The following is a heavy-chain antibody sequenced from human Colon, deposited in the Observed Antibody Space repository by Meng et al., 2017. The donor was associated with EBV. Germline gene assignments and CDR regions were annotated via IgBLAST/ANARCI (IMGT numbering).Heavy chain of an antibody. CDR1: GGSISSGTYY. Sequence: QVQLQESGPGLVKPSXXLSLTCXDSGGSISSGTYYWGWIRQLPGKGLEWIAYIHYSGSTYYSPSLKSRVTISVDTSKNQLSLKLSSMTAADTAVYYCARYVFDSSSLYSNWFDPWGPGTMVTVSS. CDR3: ARYVFDSSSLYSNWFDP. J-gene: IGHJ5*02. D-gene: IGHD3-22*01. V-gene: IGHV4-31*03. CDR2: IHYSGST.